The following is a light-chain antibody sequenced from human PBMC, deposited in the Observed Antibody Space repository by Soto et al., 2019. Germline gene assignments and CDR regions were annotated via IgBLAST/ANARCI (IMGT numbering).Light chain of an antibody. J-gene: IGLJ1*01. Sequence: QYVLAQPSSVSGSPGQSITISCTGTSTDVGGYNYVSWYQHHPGKGPKLIIYEVNNRPSGVTDRFSGSKSGNKASLTISNLESDDETDYYCGAYTSTDTAFVFGTGTKVTVL. V-gene: IGLV2-14*01. CDR2: EVN. CDR3: GAYTSTDTAFV. CDR1: STDVGGYNY.